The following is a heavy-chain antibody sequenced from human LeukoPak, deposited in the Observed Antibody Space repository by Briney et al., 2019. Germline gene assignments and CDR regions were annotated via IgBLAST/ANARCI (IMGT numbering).Heavy chain of an antibody. J-gene: IGHJ4*02. CDR2: INPNSGGT. CDR3: ARDLSRVCSGGSCYWNDY. V-gene: IGHV1-2*02. D-gene: IGHD2-15*01. CDR1: GYTFTGYY. Sequence: ASVKVSCKASGYTFTGYYMHWVRQAPGQGLEWMGWINPNSGGTNYAQKFQGRVTMTRDTSISTAYMELSRLRSGDTAVYYCARDLSRVCSGGSCYWNDYWGQGTLVTVSS.